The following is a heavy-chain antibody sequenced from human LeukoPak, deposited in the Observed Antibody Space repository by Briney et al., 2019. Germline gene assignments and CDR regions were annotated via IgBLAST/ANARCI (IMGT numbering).Heavy chain of an antibody. CDR2: ISSSGSAI. Sequence: GGSPRLSCVASGFTFSSYEMIWVRQAPGKGLEWVSYISSSGSAIFYADSVKGRFTISRDNAKNSLYMQMNSLRAEDTAVYYCSRVFRGSSPPTRGYWGQGTLVTVSS. V-gene: IGHV3-48*03. D-gene: IGHD1-26*01. CDR3: SRVFRGSSPPTRGY. J-gene: IGHJ4*02. CDR1: GFTFSSYE.